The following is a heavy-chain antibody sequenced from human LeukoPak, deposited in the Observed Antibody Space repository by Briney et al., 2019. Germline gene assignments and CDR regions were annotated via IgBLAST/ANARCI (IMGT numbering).Heavy chain of an antibody. CDR1: DGSISGYY. CDR3: ARLGYGSGTRYYYVYMDA. V-gene: IGHV4-59*01. J-gene: IGHJ6*03. D-gene: IGHD3-10*01. CDR2: INYVGGT. Sequence: SETLSLTCTVPDGSISGYYWSWIRQPPGKGLEWIGYINYVGGTNYNPSLRSRVTFSRDTSKNQFSLKLRSVTAADTAVYFCARLGYGSGTRYYYVYMDAWGSGTPVTVSS.